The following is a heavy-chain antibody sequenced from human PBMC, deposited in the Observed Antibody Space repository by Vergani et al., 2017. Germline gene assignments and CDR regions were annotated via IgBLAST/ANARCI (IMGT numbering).Heavy chain of an antibody. Sequence: EVQLVESGGGLIQPGGSLRLSCAASGFTVSSNYMSWVRQAPGKGLEWVSVSYSGGSTYYADSGKGRFTISRDNSKNTLYLQMNSLRAEDTAVYYCARTEYSGSYYADHWGRGTLVTVSS. V-gene: IGHV3-53*01. J-gene: IGHJ5*02. CDR2: SYSGGST. D-gene: IGHD1-26*01. CDR1: GFTVSSNY. CDR3: ARTEYSGSYYADH.